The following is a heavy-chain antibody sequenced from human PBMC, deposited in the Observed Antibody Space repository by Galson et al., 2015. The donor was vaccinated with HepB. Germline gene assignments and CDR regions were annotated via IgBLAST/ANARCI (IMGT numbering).Heavy chain of an antibody. D-gene: IGHD3-3*01. Sequence: SVKVSCKASGYIFTNYGISWVRQAPGQGLEWVGWISAYNGCRVGRVIMTTDTSTSTAYMELRSLRSDDTAVYYCARDMHSWYDFWSGHTYSYFYMDVWGKGTTVTVSS. V-gene: IGHV1-18*04. CDR2: ISAYNG. CDR1: GYIFTNYG. CDR3: ARDMHSWYDFWSGHTYSYFYMDV. J-gene: IGHJ6*03.